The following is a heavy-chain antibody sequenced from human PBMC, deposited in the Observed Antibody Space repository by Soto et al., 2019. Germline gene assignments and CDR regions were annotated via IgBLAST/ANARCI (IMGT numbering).Heavy chain of an antibody. CDR2: ISYSGSI. CDR3: ASIYDSSGYYYGNNWFDP. CDR1: GGSISSYY. D-gene: IGHD3-22*01. Sequence: ETLSLTCTVSGGSISSYYWSWIRQSPEKGLEYIGYISYSGSINSNPSLKSRVTMSVDTSKNQFSLELSSVTAADTAVYYCASIYDSSGYYYGNNWFDPWGQGTLVTVSS. V-gene: IGHV4-59*12. J-gene: IGHJ5*02.